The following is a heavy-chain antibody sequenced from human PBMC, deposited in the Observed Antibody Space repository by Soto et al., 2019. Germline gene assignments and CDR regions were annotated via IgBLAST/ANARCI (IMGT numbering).Heavy chain of an antibody. CDR3: ARETYGDYVGYFDP. V-gene: IGHV4-59*02. D-gene: IGHD4-17*01. J-gene: IGHJ5*02. Sequence: SETLSLTCNVSGGSVSGYHWSWIRQPPGKGLEWIGYINNNGNTDYNPSLESRVTISVDTSRNQISLYLTSVTAADTAVYYCARETYGDYVGYFDPWGQGIQVTVSS. CDR1: GGSVSGYH. CDR2: INNNGNT.